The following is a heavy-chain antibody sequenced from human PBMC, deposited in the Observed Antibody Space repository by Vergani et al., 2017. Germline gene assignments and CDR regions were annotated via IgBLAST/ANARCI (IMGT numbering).Heavy chain of an antibody. CDR1: GFTFSTYA. Sequence: EVQLLESGGSLKQPGGSVRLSCAASGFTFSTYAMHWVRQAPGKGLEWVSGISGSGGSTYYADSVKGRFTISRDSSKNTLYLQMNSLSAGDTAVYYCAKANPRNSGYDYLYYYHAMDVWGQGTTVTVSS. J-gene: IGHJ6*02. CDR3: AKANPRNSGYDYLYYYHAMDV. D-gene: IGHD5-12*01. CDR2: ISGSGGST. V-gene: IGHV3-23*01.